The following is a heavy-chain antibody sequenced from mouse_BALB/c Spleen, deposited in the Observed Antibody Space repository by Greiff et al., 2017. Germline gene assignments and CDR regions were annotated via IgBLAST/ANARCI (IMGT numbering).Heavy chain of an antibody. CDR3: ARLGGNPGY. CDR1: GYTFTSYW. V-gene: IGHV1-69*02. Sequence: QVQLQQPGAELVKPGASVKLSCKASGYTFTSYWMHWVKQRPGQGLEWIGEIDPSDSYTNYNQKFKGKATLTVDKSSSTAYMQLSSLTSEDSAVYYCARLGGNPGYWGQGTTLTVSS. CDR2: IDPSDSYT. D-gene: IGHD2-1*01. J-gene: IGHJ2*01.